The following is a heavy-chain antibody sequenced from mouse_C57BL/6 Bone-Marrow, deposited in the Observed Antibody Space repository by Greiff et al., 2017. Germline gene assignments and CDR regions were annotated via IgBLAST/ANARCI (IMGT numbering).Heavy chain of an antibody. CDR3: ALINTVVKGDFDY. D-gene: IGHD1-1*01. J-gene: IGHJ2*01. CDR1: GYTFTSYW. CDR2: IYPGNSDT. V-gene: IGHV1-5*01. Sequence: VQLQQSGTVLARPGASVKMSCKTSGYTFTSYWMHWVNQRPGQGLEWIGAIYPGNSDTSYNQKFKGKAKLTAVTSASTAYMELSSLTNEDSAVYYCALINTVVKGDFDYWGQGTTLTVSS.